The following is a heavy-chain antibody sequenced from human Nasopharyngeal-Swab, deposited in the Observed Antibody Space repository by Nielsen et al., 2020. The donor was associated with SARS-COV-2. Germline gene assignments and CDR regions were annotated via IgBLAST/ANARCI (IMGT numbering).Heavy chain of an antibody. D-gene: IGHD3-3*01. J-gene: IGHJ6*01. CDR3: ARGRGIKLGLGVVGDVDL. CDR1: GFTFSSYD. CDR2: IGTEGDT. Sequence: GESLNISCAASGFTFSSYDMHWVRQVTVKGLEWVSSIGTEGDTNYPDSVKGRFTIHRENAKSSLYLQMNIVRAEDTGVYYCARGRGIKLGLGVVGDVDLWGQGTTVTVSS. V-gene: IGHV3-13*01.